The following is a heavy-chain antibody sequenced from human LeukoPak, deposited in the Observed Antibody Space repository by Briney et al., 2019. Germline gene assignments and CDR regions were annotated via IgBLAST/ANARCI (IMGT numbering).Heavy chain of an antibody. Sequence: PGGSLRLFCAASGFTFSGSAMHWVRQASGKGLEWVGRIRSKANSYATAYAASVKGRFTISRDDSKNTAYLQMNSLKTEDTAVYYCTAGLRIAAAGTGGDWFDPWGQGTLVTVSS. D-gene: IGHD6-13*01. CDR2: IRSKANSYAT. J-gene: IGHJ5*02. V-gene: IGHV3-73*01. CDR1: GFTFSGSA. CDR3: TAGLRIAAAGTGGDWFDP.